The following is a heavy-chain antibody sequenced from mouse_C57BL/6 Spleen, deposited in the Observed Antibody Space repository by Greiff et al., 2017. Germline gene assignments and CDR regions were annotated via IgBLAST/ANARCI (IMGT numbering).Heavy chain of an antibody. CDR3: ARGGLYDYDGFAY. CDR2: ISYDGSN. D-gene: IGHD2-4*01. V-gene: IGHV3-6*01. CDR1: GYSITSGYY. Sequence: DVHLVESGPGLVKPSQSLSLTCSVTGYSITSGYYWNWIRQFPGNKLEWMGYISYDGSNNYNPSLKNRISITRDTSKNQFFLKLNSVTTEDTATYYCARGGLYDYDGFAYWGQGTLVTVSA. J-gene: IGHJ3*01.